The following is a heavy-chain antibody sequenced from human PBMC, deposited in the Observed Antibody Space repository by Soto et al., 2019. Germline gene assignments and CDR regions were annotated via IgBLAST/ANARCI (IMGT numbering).Heavy chain of an antibody. J-gene: IGHJ4*02. V-gene: IGHV1-18*01. Sequence: GASVKVSCKASGYTFTSYGISWVRQAPGQGLEWMGWISAYNGNTNYAQKLQGRVTMTTDTSTSTAYMELRSLRSDDTAVYYCAREGAAYDSTPAPVDYWGQGTLVTVSS. CDR1: GYTFTSYG. CDR3: AREGAAYDSTPAPVDY. CDR2: ISAYNGNT. D-gene: IGHD3-22*01.